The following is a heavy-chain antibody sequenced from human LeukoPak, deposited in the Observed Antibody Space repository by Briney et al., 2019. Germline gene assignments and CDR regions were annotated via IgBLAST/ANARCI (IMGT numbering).Heavy chain of an antibody. Sequence: GGSLRLSCAASGFTFSSYSMNWVRQAPGKGLEGGSSISSSRSYIYSTDSVKGRFTISRDNAKTSLYLQMTSLRAEDTAVYYCASQDTAIYNFDYWGQGTLVTVSS. CDR1: GFTFSSYS. CDR2: ISSSRSYI. J-gene: IGHJ4*02. D-gene: IGHD5-18*01. CDR3: ASQDTAIYNFDY. V-gene: IGHV3-21*01.